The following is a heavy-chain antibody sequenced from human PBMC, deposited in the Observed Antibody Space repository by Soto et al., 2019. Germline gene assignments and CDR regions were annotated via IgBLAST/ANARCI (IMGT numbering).Heavy chain of an antibody. CDR2: IYYSGST. Sequence: SETLSLTCTVSGGSISSYYWSWIRQPPGKGLEWIGYIYYSGSTNYNPSLKSRVTISVDTSKNQFSLKLSSVTAADTAVYYCAREGYDILTGRGDYYYYYYYMDVWGKGTTVTVSS. CDR3: AREGYDILTGRGDYYYYYYYMDV. D-gene: IGHD3-9*01. J-gene: IGHJ6*03. CDR1: GGSISSYY. V-gene: IGHV4-59*01.